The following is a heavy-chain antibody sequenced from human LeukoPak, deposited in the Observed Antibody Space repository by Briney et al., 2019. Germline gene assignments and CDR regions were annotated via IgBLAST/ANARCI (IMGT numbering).Heavy chain of an antibody. Sequence: GESLKISCTGSGYSFTNYWSAWVRQMPGKGLEWMGIIYPGDSDTRYSPSFQGQVTISADKSISTAYLQWSSLKASDTAMYYCARQLGPHWYFDLWGRGTLVTVSS. D-gene: IGHD3-10*01. CDR2: IYPGDSDT. CDR3: ARQLGPHWYFDL. V-gene: IGHV5-51*01. CDR1: GYSFTNYW. J-gene: IGHJ2*01.